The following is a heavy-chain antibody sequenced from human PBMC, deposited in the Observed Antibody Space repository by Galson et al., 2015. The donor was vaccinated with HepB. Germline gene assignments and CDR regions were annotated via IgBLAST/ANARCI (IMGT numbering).Heavy chain of an antibody. CDR2: IYYSGST. Sequence: SETLSLTCTVSGGSISSYYWSWIRQPPGKGLEWIGYIYYSGSTNYNPSLKSRVTISVDTSKNQFSLKLSSVTAADTAVYYCAAYYYGSGSPASAEYFQHWGQGTLVTVSS. D-gene: IGHD3-10*01. V-gene: IGHV4-59*01. J-gene: IGHJ1*01. CDR1: GGSISSYY. CDR3: AAYYYGSGSPASAEYFQH.